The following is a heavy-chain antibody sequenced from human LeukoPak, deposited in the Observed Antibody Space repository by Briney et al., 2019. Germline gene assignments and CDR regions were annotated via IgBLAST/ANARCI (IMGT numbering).Heavy chain of an antibody. CDR2: IYTSGST. V-gene: IGHV4-4*07. J-gene: IGHJ5*02. D-gene: IGHD5-24*01. CDR3: AIRKLPRWFDP. Sequence: SETLSLTCTVSGGSISSYYWSWIRQPAGKGLGWIGRIYTSGSTNYNPSLKSRVTISVDTSKNQFSLKLSSVTAADTAVYYCAIRKLPRWFDPWGQGTLVTVSS. CDR1: GGSISSYY.